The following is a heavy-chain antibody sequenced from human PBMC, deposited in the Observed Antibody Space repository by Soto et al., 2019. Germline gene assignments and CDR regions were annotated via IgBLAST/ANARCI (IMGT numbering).Heavy chain of an antibody. CDR2: FIPVYRTL. Sequence: SVKVSCKASGGSFGNSAINWVRQTPGQGLEWLGGFIPVYRTLNYAQKFQGRVTITADESTGTAYMTLSSLASDDTAVYYCAKGVIWTGYFTVDSWGQGTRVTVSS. CDR3: AKGVIWTGYFTVDS. J-gene: IGHJ4*02. D-gene: IGHD3-3*01. CDR1: GGSFGNSA. V-gene: IGHV1-69*13.